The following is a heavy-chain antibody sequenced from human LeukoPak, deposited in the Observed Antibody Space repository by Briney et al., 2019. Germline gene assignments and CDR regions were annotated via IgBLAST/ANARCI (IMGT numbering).Heavy chain of an antibody. CDR2: IYYSGST. CDR1: GGSVTSGSYY. Sequence: PSETLFLTCTVSGGSVTSGSYYWSWIRQPPGKGLEWIGYIYYSGSTNYNPSLKSRVTISVDTSKNQFSLKLSSVTAADTAVYYCARESGCSGGSCYGRGFDYWGQGTLVTVSS. J-gene: IGHJ4*02. D-gene: IGHD2-15*01. CDR3: ARESGCSGGSCYGRGFDY. V-gene: IGHV4-61*01.